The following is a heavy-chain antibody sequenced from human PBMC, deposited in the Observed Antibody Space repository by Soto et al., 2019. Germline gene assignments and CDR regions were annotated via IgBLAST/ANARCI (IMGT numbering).Heavy chain of an antibody. J-gene: IGHJ6*02. CDR2: INPNSGGT. CDR1: GYTFTGYY. CDR3: ASRLGYCSSTSCYSEESYYYGMDV. Sequence: ASVKVSCKASGYTFTGYYMHWVRQAPGQGLEWMGWINPNSGGTNYAQKFQGRVTMTRDTSISTAYMALSRLRSDDTAVYYCASRLGYCSSTSCYSEESYYYGMDVWRQGPTVTVSS. D-gene: IGHD2-2*02. V-gene: IGHV1-2*02.